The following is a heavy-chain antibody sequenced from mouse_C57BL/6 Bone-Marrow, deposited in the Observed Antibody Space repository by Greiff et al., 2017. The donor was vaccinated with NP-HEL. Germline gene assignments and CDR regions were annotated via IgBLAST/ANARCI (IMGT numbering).Heavy chain of an antibody. CDR3: ARQGGVPNYYAMDY. J-gene: IGHJ4*01. CDR1: GFTFSSYG. Sequence: EVKLVESGGDLVKPGGSLKLSCAASGFTFSSYGMSWVRQTPDKRLEWVATISSGGSYTYYPDSVKGRFTISRDNAKNTLYLQMSSLKSEDTAMYYCARQGGVPNYYAMDYWGQGTSVTVSS. V-gene: IGHV5-6*02. CDR2: ISSGGSYT.